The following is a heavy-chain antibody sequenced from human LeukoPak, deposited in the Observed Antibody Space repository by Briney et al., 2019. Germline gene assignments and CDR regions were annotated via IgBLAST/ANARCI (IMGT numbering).Heavy chain of an antibody. J-gene: IGHJ4*02. Sequence: ASVKVSCKASGDTFTSYAISWVRQAPGQGLEWMGGIIPIFGTANYAQKFQGRVTITTDESTSTAYMELSSLRSEDTAVYYCARGLKRKDSSGYYPFDYWGQGTLVTVSS. D-gene: IGHD3-22*01. CDR2: IIPIFGTA. CDR3: ARGLKRKDSSGYYPFDY. V-gene: IGHV1-69*05. CDR1: GDTFTSYA.